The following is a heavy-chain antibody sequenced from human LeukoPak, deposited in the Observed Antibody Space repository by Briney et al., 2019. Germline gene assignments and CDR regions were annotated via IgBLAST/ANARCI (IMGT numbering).Heavy chain of an antibody. Sequence: GASVKVSCKASGNTFTTYEIHWVRQAPGQGLEWMGRMNPNSGNTAYVQKFQGRVTMTRTTSINTAYMELSGLRSADTAVYYCARGASRSFDYWGQGTLVTVSP. V-gene: IGHV1-8*02. CDR3: ARGASRSFDY. CDR1: GNTFTTYE. CDR2: MNPNSGNT. J-gene: IGHJ4*02.